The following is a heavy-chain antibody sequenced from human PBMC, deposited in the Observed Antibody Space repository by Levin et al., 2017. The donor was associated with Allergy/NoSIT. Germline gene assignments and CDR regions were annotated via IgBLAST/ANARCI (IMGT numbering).Heavy chain of an antibody. Sequence: KSSETLSLTCTVSGGSISSYYWSWIRQPPGKGLEWIGYIYYSGSTNYNPSLRSRVTISVDTSKNQFSLNLRSVTAADTAVYYCARDRTQIAASGTHYYYGMDVWGQGTTVTVSS. CDR1: GGSISSYY. V-gene: IGHV4-59*01. D-gene: IGHD6-13*01. CDR3: ARDRTQIAASGTHYYYGMDV. J-gene: IGHJ6*02. CDR2: IYYSGST.